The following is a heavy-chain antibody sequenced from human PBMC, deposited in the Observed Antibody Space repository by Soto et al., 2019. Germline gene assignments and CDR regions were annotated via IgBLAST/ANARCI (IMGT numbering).Heavy chain of an antibody. CDR2: IYYSGST. D-gene: IGHD4-17*01. CDR3: ARGFYGDYRFDY. J-gene: IGHJ4*02. V-gene: IGHV4-59*01. CDR1: GGSISSYY. Sequence: SSETLSLTCTVSGGSISSYYWSWIRQPPGKGLEWIGYIYYSGSTNYNPSLKSRVTISVDTSKNQFSLKLSSVTAADTAVYYCARGFYGDYRFDYWGQGTLVTVSS.